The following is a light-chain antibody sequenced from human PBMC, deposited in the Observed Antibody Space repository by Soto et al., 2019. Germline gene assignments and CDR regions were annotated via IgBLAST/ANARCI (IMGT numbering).Light chain of an antibody. Sequence: QSALTQPASVSGSPGQSITISCTGSSSDVGGYHYVSWFQQHPGRAPKPLIYEVITRPSGVSARFSGSKSAITASLSISGLQPEDEADFYCSSFTYSKTWVFGGGTKLTVL. J-gene: IGLJ3*02. V-gene: IGLV2-14*01. CDR2: EVI. CDR3: SSFTYSKTWV. CDR1: SSDVGGYHY.